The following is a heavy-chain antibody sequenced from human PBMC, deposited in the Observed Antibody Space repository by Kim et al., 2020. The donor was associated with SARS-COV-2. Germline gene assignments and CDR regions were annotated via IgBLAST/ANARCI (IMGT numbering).Heavy chain of an antibody. D-gene: IGHD3-10*01. V-gene: IGHV4-39*01. Sequence: SPSLKSRVTIAVDTSMTQFSLKLSSVTAADTAVYYCARLSRGQGYGMDVWGQGTTVTVSS. J-gene: IGHJ6*02. CDR3: ARLSRGQGYGMDV.